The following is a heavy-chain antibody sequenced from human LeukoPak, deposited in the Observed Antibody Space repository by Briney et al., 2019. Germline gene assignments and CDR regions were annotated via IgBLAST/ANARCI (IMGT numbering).Heavy chain of an antibody. CDR2: IYYSGST. V-gene: IGHV4-39*01. Sequence: PSETLSLTCTVSGGSISSNNYYWGWIRQPPGKGLEWIGSIYYSGSTYYNPSLKSRVTISVDTSKNHFSLKLSSVTAADTAVYYCARIPSITMIVVNWGQGTLVTVSS. CDR3: ARIPSITMIVVN. CDR1: GGSISSNNYY. D-gene: IGHD3-22*01. J-gene: IGHJ4*02.